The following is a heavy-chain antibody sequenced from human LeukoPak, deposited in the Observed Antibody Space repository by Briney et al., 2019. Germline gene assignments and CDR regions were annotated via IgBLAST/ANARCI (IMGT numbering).Heavy chain of an antibody. J-gene: IGHJ4*02. D-gene: IGHD3-3*01. Sequence: GGSLRLSCAASGFTFSSYAMTWVRQAPGKGLEYVSAISSNGGSTYYANSVKGRFTISRDNSKNTLYLQMGSLRAEDMAVYYCARDGYDFWSGYYDYWGQGTLVTVSS. CDR3: ARDGYDFWSGYYDY. V-gene: IGHV3-64*01. CDR1: GFTFSSYA. CDR2: ISSNGGST.